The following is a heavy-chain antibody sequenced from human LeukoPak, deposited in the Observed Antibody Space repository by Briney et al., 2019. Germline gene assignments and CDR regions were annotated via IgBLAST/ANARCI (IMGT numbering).Heavy chain of an antibody. J-gene: IGHJ5*02. V-gene: IGHV1-18*01. D-gene: IGHD3-22*01. CDR2: ISVYNGNT. CDR3: ARPYYYDSSGYPLDP. CDR1: GYTFSNYD. Sequence: ASVKVSCKASGYTFSNYDISWVRQAPGEGLEWMGWISVYNGNTNYAQKLQGRVTMTTDTSTSTAYMELRSLRSDDTAVYYCARPYYYDSSGYPLDPWGQGTLVTVSS.